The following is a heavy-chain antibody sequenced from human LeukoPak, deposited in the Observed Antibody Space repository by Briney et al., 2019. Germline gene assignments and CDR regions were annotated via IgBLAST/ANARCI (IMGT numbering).Heavy chain of an antibody. CDR2: INPNSGGT. Sequence: ASVKVSCKASGYTFTGYYMHWVRQAPGQGLEWMGWINPNSGGTNYAQKFQGRVTMTRDTSINTAYMELSRLRSDDTAVYYCARDWGGSYPKWNWFDPWGQGTLVTVSS. V-gene: IGHV1-2*02. J-gene: IGHJ5*02. CDR1: GYTFTGYY. CDR3: ARDWGGSYPKWNWFDP. D-gene: IGHD1-26*01.